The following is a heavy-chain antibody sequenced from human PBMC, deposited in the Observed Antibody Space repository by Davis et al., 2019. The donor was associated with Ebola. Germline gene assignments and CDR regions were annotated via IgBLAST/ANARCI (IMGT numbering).Heavy chain of an antibody. Sequence: PGGSLRLSCAASGFTFSSYTMNWVRQAPGKGLEWVSSMSRGSTYIYYADSMKGRFTISRDNAKNSLYLQMNSLRAEDTAVYYCARDPEINYYYGMDVWGKGTTVTVSS. CDR2: MSRGSTYI. J-gene: IGHJ6*04. CDR3: ARDPEINYYYGMDV. CDR1: GFTFSSYT. V-gene: IGHV3-21*01. D-gene: IGHD1-14*01.